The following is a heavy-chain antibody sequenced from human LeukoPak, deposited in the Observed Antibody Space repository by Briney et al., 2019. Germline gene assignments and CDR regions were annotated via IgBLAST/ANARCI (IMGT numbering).Heavy chain of an antibody. CDR3: ASGQTKWELLVY. CDR1: GYTFTSYY. J-gene: IGHJ4*02. D-gene: IGHD1-26*01. CDR2: INPSGGST. Sequence: GASVTVSCTASGYTFTSYYMHWVRQAPGQGLEWMGIINPSGGSTSYAQKFQGRVTMTRDTSTSTVYMELSSLRSEDTAVYYCASGQTKWELLVYWGQGTLVTVSS. V-gene: IGHV1-46*01.